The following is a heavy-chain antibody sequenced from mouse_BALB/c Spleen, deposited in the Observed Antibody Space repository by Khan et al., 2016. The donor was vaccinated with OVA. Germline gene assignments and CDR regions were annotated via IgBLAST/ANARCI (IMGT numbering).Heavy chain of an antibody. J-gene: IGHJ2*01. V-gene: IGHV9-1*02. CDR3: ARFRDYYTSSSYYFDS. CDR1: GYTFTNYG. Sequence: QIQLVQSGPELKKPGETVKISCKASGYTFTNYGMNWVKQAPGKGLKWMGWINTYTGEPTYVDDFKGRFAFSLETSASTVYLQINNLRNEDMATYFCARFRDYYTSSSYYFDSWGQGTTLTVSS. D-gene: IGHD1-1*01. CDR2: INTYTGEP.